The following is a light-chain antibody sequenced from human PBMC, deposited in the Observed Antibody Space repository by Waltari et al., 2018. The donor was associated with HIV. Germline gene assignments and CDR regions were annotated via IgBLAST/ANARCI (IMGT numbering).Light chain of an antibody. CDR2: DDR. Sequence: YVLTQPPSVSVAPNQTATVACIGENIGVRDVHWYRQRSGQAPEVVIHDDRDRAPGIPGRITGSNSGDMATLTIASVEAGDEAVYYCQVRGATNDWVFGGGTKVTVL. CDR3: QVRGATNDWV. V-gene: IGLV3-21*02. J-gene: IGLJ3*02. CDR1: NIGVRD.